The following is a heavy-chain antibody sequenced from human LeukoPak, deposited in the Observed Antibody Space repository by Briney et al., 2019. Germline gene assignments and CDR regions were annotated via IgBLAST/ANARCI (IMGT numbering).Heavy chain of an antibody. CDR3: ASRGASGSARSYFDY. CDR1: GFTFSGYW. V-gene: IGHV3-7*03. J-gene: IGHJ4*02. CDR2: KKQDGSEK. Sequence: GGSLRLSCAASGFTFSGYWMSWVRRTPGRGLEGVANKKQDGSEKYYVDSVKGRFTISRDNARNSLELQMNSLRAEDTAVYYCASRGASGSARSYFDYWGQGTLVIVSS. D-gene: IGHD3-22*01.